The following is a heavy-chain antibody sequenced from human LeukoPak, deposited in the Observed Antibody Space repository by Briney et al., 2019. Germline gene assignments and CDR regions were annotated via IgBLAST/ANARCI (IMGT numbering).Heavy chain of an antibody. Sequence: SETLPLTCTVSGASVSSYYWSWIRQSPGKGLEWIGWSTKYNPSLKSRVTISSDTSKNQFSLKLSSVTAADTAVYYCARGSQGHYYGSGANRWFDPWGQGTLVTVSS. V-gene: IGHV4-59*02. J-gene: IGHJ5*02. D-gene: IGHD3-10*01. CDR3: ARGSQGHYYGSGANRWFDP. CDR1: GASVSSYY. CDR2: ST.